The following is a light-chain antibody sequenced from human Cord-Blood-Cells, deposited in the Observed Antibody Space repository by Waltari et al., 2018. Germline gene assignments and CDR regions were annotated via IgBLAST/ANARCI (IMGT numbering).Light chain of an antibody. V-gene: IGKV1-39*01. CDR1: QSISSY. J-gene: IGKJ1*01. CDR2: AAS. Sequence: DIQMTQSPSSLSACVGDRVTTTCRASQSISSYLNWYQQKPGKAPKLLIYAASSLQSVVPSRFSGSGSGTDFTLTISSLQPEDFAAYYCLQSYSTPWTFGQGTKVEIK. CDR3: LQSYSTPWT.